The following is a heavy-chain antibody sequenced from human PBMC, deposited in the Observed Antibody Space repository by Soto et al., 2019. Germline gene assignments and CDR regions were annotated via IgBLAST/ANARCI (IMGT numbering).Heavy chain of an antibody. CDR3: AGQGVTRLPFDL. J-gene: IGHJ4*02. Sequence: SETLSLTCTVSGCSISSNAYYWGWIRQSPGRGLEWIGIIHNGGSSFYNSSLRSRVTFSVDTSNNYFSLRLNSVTAADTAVYFCAGQGVTRLPFDLWGQGTVVTVSS. D-gene: IGHD2-2*01. CDR2: IHNGGSS. CDR1: GCSISSNAYY. V-gene: IGHV4-39*01.